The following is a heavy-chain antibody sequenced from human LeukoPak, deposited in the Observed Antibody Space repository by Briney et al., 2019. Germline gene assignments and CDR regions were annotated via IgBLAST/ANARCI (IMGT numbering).Heavy chain of an antibody. Sequence: GGSLRLSCAASGFTFSSYAMHWVRQAPGKGLEWVAVISYDGSNKYYADSVKGRFTISRDNSKNTLYLQMNSLRAEDTAVYYCARIVVVPAAIRGYFDYWGQGALVTVSS. CDR3: ARIVVVPAAIRGYFDY. D-gene: IGHD2-2*02. CDR2: ISYDGSNK. J-gene: IGHJ4*02. V-gene: IGHV3-30-3*01. CDR1: GFTFSSYA.